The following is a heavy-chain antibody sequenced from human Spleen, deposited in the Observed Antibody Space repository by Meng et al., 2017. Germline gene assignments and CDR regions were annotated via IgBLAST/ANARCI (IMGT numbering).Heavy chain of an antibody. J-gene: IGHJ5*02. CDR3: ARVTRVWRGWFDP. V-gene: IGHV4-34*02. Sequence: RVQQLGAGLLKPAEAPFLTAAVSGASFSGYYWAMIRQPPGKGLEWIGEITHTGSTNYTPSLKSRATISVDTSKNQLSLKLHSVTAADTAMYYCARVTRVWRGWFDPWGQGNLVTVSS. CDR1: GASFSGYY. CDR2: ITHTGST. D-gene: IGHD3-10*01.